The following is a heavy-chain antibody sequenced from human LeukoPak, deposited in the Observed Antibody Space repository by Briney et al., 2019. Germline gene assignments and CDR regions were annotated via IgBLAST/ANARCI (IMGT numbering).Heavy chain of an antibody. Sequence: KPSETLSFTCTVSGGSISGSRYYWGWIRQPPGKGLEWIGSVHYSGTTYYNPSLKSRVTISVDTSKNQFSLRLSSVTAADTAVYYCARDLADSKSYRGQGTLVTVSS. CDR1: GGSISGSRYY. D-gene: IGHD2-15*01. CDR2: VHYSGTT. CDR3: ARDLADSKSY. J-gene: IGHJ4*02. V-gene: IGHV4-39*07.